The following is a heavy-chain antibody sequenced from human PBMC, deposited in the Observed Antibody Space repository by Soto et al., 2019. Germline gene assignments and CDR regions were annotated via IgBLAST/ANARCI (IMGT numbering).Heavy chain of an antibody. CDR1: GYTFSNYG. CDR2: ISAHNGNT. D-gene: IGHD1-26*01. CDR3: ARGKGSLGPYYYGLAV. V-gene: IGHV1-18*04. J-gene: IGHJ6*02. Sequence: VKVSCKASGYTFSNYGISWVRQAPGQGLEWMAWISAHNGNTNYAQKFQDRVTMTTDTSTTTAFMELRSLTSDDTAVYYCARGKGSLGPYYYGLAVWGQGTTVTAP.